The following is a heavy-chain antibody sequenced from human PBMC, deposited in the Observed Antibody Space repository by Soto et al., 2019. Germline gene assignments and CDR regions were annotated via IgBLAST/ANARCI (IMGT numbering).Heavy chain of an antibody. CDR1: GGSISTYY. Sequence: SETLSLTCTVSGGSISTYYWSWIRLPAGKGLEWIGRIYASGSTNYNPSLKSRVTMSVDTSKNQFSLKLSTVTAADTAVYYCARESCSGGSCSGGFYVDCWGRGTLVTVS. J-gene: IGHJ4*02. CDR2: IYASGST. CDR3: ARESCSGGSCSGGFYVDC. D-gene: IGHD2-15*01. V-gene: IGHV4-4*07.